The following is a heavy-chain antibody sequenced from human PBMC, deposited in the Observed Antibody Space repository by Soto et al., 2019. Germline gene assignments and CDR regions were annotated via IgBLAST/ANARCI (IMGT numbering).Heavy chain of an antibody. D-gene: IGHD3-22*01. CDR2: ISYDGSNK. Sequence: PGGSLRLSCAASGFTFSSYGMHWVRQAPGKGLEWVAVISYDGSNKYYADSVKGRFTISRDNSKNTLYLQMDSLRAEDTAVYYCAKDLRHNYYDSSGYYSPFDYWGQGTLVTVSS. J-gene: IGHJ4*02. CDR3: AKDLRHNYYDSSGYYSPFDY. V-gene: IGHV3-30*18. CDR1: GFTFSSYG.